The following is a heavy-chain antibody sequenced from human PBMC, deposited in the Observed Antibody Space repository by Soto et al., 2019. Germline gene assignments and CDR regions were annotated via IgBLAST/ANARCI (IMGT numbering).Heavy chain of an antibody. Sequence: QVQLQESGPGLVKPSETLSLTCSVSGGSITSHYWGWIRQPPGKELELIGYIYYSGSTYYNPSLKSRVTISIDTAKTQFSLRLSSVTAADAAVYYCARGGCGTTSCYSNWFDPWGPGTVVTVSS. J-gene: IGHJ5*02. CDR2: IYYSGST. V-gene: IGHV4-59*11. CDR3: ARGGCGTTSCYSNWFDP. D-gene: IGHD2-2*01. CDR1: GGSITSHY.